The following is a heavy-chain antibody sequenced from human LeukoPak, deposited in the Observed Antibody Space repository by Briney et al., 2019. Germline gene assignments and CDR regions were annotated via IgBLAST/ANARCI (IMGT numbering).Heavy chain of an antibody. CDR1: GYTFTGYY. V-gene: IGHV1-2*02. CDR2: INPNSGGT. CDR3: ARGYCSSTSCYGLWGAFDI. Sequence: GASVNVSFKASGYTFTGYYMHWVRQAPGQGLEWMGWINPNSGGTNYAQKFQGRVTMTRDTSISTAYMELSRLRSDDTAVYYCARGYCSSTSCYGLWGAFDIWGQGTMVTVSS. D-gene: IGHD2-2*01. J-gene: IGHJ3*02.